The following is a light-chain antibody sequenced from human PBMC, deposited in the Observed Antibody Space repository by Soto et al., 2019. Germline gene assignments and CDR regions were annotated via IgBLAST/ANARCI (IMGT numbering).Light chain of an antibody. V-gene: IGKV3-11*01. CDR3: QQRSNWPLT. J-gene: IGKJ4*01. Sequence: IELTQSPATLSLSPGERATLSCRASQSLSNYLAWYQQKPGQAPRLLIYDASNRATGIPARFSGSGSGTDFTLTISSLEPEDFAVYYCQQRSNWPLTFGGGTKVDIK. CDR1: QSLSNY. CDR2: DAS.